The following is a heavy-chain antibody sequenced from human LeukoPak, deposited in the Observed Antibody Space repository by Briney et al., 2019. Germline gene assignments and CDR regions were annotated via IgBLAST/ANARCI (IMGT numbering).Heavy chain of an antibody. D-gene: IGHD3-10*01. CDR3: ARGSMVRGVIPY. V-gene: IGHV4-34*01. CDR1: GGSFSGYY. J-gene: IGHJ4*02. CDR2: INHSRST. Sequence: SETLSLTCAVYGGSFSGYYWSWIRQPPGKGLEWIGEINHSRSTNYNPSLKSRVTISVDTSKNQFSLKLSSVTAADTAVYYCARGSMVRGVIPYWGQGTLVTVSS.